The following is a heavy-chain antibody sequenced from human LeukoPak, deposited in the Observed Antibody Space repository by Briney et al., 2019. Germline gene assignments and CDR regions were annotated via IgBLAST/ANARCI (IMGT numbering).Heavy chain of an antibody. CDR1: GGSFSGYY. J-gene: IGHJ4*02. V-gene: IGHV4-34*01. CDR3: ARAGSIDGPPIDY. CDR2: INHSGST. Sequence: SETLSLTCAVYGGSFSGYYWSWIRQPPGKGLEWIGEINHSGSTNYNPSLKSRVTISVDTSKNQFSLKLSSVTAADTAVYYCARAGSIDGPPIDYWGQGTLVTVSS.